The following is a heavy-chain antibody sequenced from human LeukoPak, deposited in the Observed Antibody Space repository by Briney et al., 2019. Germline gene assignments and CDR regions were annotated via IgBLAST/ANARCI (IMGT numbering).Heavy chain of an antibody. CDR2: IYTSGST. V-gene: IGHV4-4*07. D-gene: IGHD3-22*01. Sequence: SETLSLTCTVSGGSISSYYWSWIRQPAGKGLEWIGRIYTSGSTNYNPSLKSRVTMSVDTSKNQFSLKLSSVTAADTAVYYCARDVYYYDSSGYYIFDYWGQGTLVTVSS. J-gene: IGHJ4*02. CDR3: ARDVYYYDSSGYYIFDY. CDR1: GGSISSYY.